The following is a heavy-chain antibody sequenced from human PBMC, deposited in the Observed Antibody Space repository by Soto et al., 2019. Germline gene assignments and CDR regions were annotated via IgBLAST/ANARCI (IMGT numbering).Heavy chain of an antibody. D-gene: IGHD6-19*01. V-gene: IGHV3-7*03. CDR1: SFTFSRYW. Sequence: DVRLVESGGGLVQPGGSLRLSCAASSFTFSRYWLSWVRQAPGKGLEWVATIKQDGSENYYVDSVKGRFTISRDNAKNSLYRQMSSLRADDTAVYYCARDGPFVSVAAHSFQYAMDGWGQGTTGTVS. CDR2: IKQDGSEN. CDR3: ARDGPFVSVAAHSFQYAMDG. J-gene: IGHJ6*02.